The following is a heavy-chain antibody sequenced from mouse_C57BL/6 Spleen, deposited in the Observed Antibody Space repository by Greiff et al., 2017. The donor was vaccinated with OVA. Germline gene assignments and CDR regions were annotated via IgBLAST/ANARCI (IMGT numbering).Heavy chain of an antibody. V-gene: IGHV5-16*01. Sequence: EVKLVESEGGLVQPGSSMKLSCTASGFTFSDYYMAWVRQVPEKGLEWVANINYDGSSTYYLDSLKSRFIISRDNAKNILYLQMSSLKSDDTATYYCARDGDGNHFDYWGQGTTLTVSS. CDR1: GFTFSDYY. D-gene: IGHD3-3*01. J-gene: IGHJ2*01. CDR3: ARDGDGNHFDY. CDR2: INYDGSST.